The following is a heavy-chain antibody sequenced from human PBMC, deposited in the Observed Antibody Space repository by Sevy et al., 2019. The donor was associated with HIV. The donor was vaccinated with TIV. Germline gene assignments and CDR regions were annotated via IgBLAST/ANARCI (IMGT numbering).Heavy chain of an antibody. V-gene: IGHV4-31*11. CDR2: IFHSGKT. Sequence: SETLSLTCAVSGGSIGAGGYSWSWIRQHPGKGLEWVGYIFHSGKTYFNSSLEGRVTISVHTSKTQFSLKLTSVTAADKAIYYCARHGGGSNYYAMDVWGQGTTVTVSS. D-gene: IGHD2-15*01. J-gene: IGHJ6*02. CDR3: ARHGGGSNYYAMDV. CDR1: GGSIGAGGYS.